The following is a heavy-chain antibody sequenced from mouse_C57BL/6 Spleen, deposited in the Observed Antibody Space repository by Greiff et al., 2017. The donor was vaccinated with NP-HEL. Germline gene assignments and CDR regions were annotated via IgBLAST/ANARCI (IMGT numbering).Heavy chain of an antibody. J-gene: IGHJ2*01. CDR3: ARQAVEVDY. CDR2: IHPNSGST. Sequence: VKLVESGAELVKPGASVKLSCKASGYTFTSYWMHWVKQRPGQGLEWIGMIHPNSGSTNYNEKFKSKATLTVDKSSSTAYMQLSSLTSEDSAVYYCARQAVEVDYWGQGTTLTVSS. D-gene: IGHD1-3*01. V-gene: IGHV1-64*01. CDR1: GYTFTSYW.